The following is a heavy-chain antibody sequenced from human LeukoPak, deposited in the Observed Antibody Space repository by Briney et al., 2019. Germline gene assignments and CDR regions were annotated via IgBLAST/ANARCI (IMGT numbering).Heavy chain of an antibody. D-gene: IGHD6-13*01. CDR2: IYTSGST. CDR3: ASTYSSSWYQVDV. V-gene: IGHV4-4*07. Sequence: SETLSLTCTVSGGSISSYYWSWIRQPAGKGLEWIGRIYTSGSTNYNPSLKSRVTMSVDTSKNQFSLKLGSVTAADTAVYYCASTYSSSWYQVDVWGKGTTVTVSS. CDR1: GGSISSYY. J-gene: IGHJ6*04.